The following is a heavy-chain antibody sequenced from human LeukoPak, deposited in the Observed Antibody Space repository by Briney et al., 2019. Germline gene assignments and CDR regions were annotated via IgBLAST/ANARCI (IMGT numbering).Heavy chain of an antibody. V-gene: IGHV4-31*03. CDR1: GGSISSGGYY. J-gene: IGHJ3*02. CDR2: IYYSGST. D-gene: IGHD3-10*01. CDR3: ARVEFEPLWFGEWAGAFDI. Sequence: TSETLSLTCTVSGGSISSGGYYWSWIRQHPGKGLEWIGYIYYSGSTYYNPSLKSRVTISVDTSKNQFSLKLSSVTAADTAVYYCARVEFEPLWFGEWAGAFDIWGQGTMVTVSS.